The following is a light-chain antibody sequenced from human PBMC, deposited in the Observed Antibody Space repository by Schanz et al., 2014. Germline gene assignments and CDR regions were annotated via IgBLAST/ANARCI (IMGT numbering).Light chain of an antibody. J-gene: IGLJ3*02. CDR3: CSYAGSLWV. V-gene: IGLV1-44*01. CDR1: SSNIEINH. CDR2: SNT. Sequence: QSVLTQPPSASGTPGQRVTISCSGSSSNIEINHVYWYQQLPGTAPKLLIYSNTRRPSGVPDRFSGSKSGTSASLAISGLQAEDEADYYCCSYAGSLWVFGGGTKLTVL.